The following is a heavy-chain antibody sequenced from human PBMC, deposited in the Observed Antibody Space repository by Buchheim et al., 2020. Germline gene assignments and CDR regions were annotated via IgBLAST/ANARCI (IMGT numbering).Heavy chain of an antibody. Sequence: EVQLVESGGGLVQPGGSLRLSCAASGFTFSSYWMSWVRQAPGKGLEWVANIKQDGSEKYYVDSVKGRFTISRDNDKNSLYLQMNSLRAEDTAVYYCARDNEVVVAATSDYYYGMDVWGQGTT. CDR3: ARDNEVVVAATSDYYYGMDV. CDR1: GFTFSSYW. D-gene: IGHD2-15*01. V-gene: IGHV3-7*01. J-gene: IGHJ6*02. CDR2: IKQDGSEK.